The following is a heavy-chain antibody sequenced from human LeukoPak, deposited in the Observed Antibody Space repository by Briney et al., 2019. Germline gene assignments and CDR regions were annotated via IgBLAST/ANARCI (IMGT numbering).Heavy chain of an antibody. D-gene: IGHD1-26*01. Sequence: SETPSLTCTVSGGSISSRSYYWGWIRQPPGKGLEWIGSIYYSGSTYYNPSLKSRVTISVDTSKNQFSLKLSSVTGADTAVYYCARRWVVGATTDHWGQGTLVTVSS. CDR3: ARRWVVGATTDH. V-gene: IGHV4-39*01. CDR2: IYYSGST. J-gene: IGHJ4*02. CDR1: GGSISSRSYY.